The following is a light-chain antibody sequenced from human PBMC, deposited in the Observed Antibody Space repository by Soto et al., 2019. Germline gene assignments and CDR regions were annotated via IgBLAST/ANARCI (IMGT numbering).Light chain of an antibody. CDR1: SSDVGTYDF. V-gene: IGLV2-11*01. J-gene: IGLJ1*01. CDR2: DVS. CDR3: CSYAGSSTFV. Sequence: QSVLTQPRSVSGSPGQSVTISCTGTSSDVGTYDFVSWYQQHPGKAPRLMIFDVSERPSGVPDRFSGSESGNTASLTISGLQAEDEADYYCCSYAGSSTFVFGNRTKVTVL.